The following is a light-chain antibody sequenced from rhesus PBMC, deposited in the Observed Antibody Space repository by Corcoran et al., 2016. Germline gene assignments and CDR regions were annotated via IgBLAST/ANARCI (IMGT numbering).Light chain of an antibody. Sequence: QAALTQPRSLSGSPGQSVTISCTGTSNDIGGYNYVSWYQQHPGTAPKLMSYEVSKRPSWVSDRLSGSKSVNKASLTISGLQVEDEADSYCSSYEGSNTYIFGAGTRLTVL. V-gene: IGLV2-32*02. CDR1: SNDIGGYNY. CDR3: SSYEGSNTYI. J-gene: IGLJ1*01. CDR2: EVS.